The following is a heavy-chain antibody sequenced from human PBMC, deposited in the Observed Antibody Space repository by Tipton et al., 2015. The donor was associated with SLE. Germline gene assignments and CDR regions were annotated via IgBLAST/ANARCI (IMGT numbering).Heavy chain of an antibody. V-gene: IGHV4-34*01. CDR3: ARPRSGYADDAFDI. D-gene: IGHD3-22*01. J-gene: IGHJ3*02. CDR1: GGSFSGYY. CDR2: INHSGIT. Sequence: TLSLTCAVYGGSFSGYYWSWIRQPPGKGLEWIGEINHSGITNYNPSLKSRVTTSVDTSKNQFSLKLSSVTAADTAVYYCARPRSGYADDAFDIWGQGTMVTVSS.